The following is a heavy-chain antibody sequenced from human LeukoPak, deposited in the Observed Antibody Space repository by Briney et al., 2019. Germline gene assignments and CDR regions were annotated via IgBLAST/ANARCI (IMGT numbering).Heavy chain of an antibody. J-gene: IGHJ6*03. CDR2: IHSSGST. CDR1: GASITSGSHY. D-gene: IGHD2-21*01. V-gene: IGHV4-61*02. CDR3: ATSYDYYFFYMDV. Sequence: SQTRSLTCTVSGASITSGSHYWSWIRQPAGRGLEWIGRIHSSGSTIHNSSLKSRVTMSVDTSKNQFSLSLSSVTAADTAVYYCATSYDYYFFYMDVWGKGTTVTVSS.